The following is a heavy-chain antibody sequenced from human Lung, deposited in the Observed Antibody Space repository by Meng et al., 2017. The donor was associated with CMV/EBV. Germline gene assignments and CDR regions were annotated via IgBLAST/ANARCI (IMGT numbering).Heavy chain of an antibody. D-gene: IGHD2-21*01. V-gene: IGHV3-7*01. J-gene: IGHJ6*02. CDR2: IKEDGSGQ. CDR3: VRYANSHYGMDV. CDR1: GFTFTTFW. Sequence: GGXXRLSCAASGFTFTTFWMTWVRQAPGKGLEWVANIKEDGSGQWYVDSVKGRFTISRDNAKQSVYLQMDSLRAEDTAVYYCVRYANSHYGMDVWGQGTTVTVSS.